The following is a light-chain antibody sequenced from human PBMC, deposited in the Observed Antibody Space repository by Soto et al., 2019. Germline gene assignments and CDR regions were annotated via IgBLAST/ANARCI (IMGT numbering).Light chain of an antibody. Sequence: EIVLTQSPDTLSLSPGERATLSCRASQFVSTNHLAWYQQKPGQAPRLLIYGVFSRASGIPDRFSGSGSGTDFTLTTSRLEPEDVAVYYCQQYGSSRTFGQGTKVEI. J-gene: IGKJ1*01. CDR3: QQYGSSRT. CDR2: GVF. V-gene: IGKV3-20*01. CDR1: QFVSTNH.